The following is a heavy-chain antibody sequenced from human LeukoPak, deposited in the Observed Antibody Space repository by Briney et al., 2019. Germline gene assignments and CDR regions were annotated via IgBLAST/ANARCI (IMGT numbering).Heavy chain of an antibody. V-gene: IGHV1-46*01. J-gene: IGHJ6*03. Sequence: ASVKVSCKASGYTFTGYYMHWVRQAPGQGLEWMGIINPSGGSTSYAQKFQGRVTMTRDTSTSTVYMELSSLRSEDTAVYYCARDLSFRRYYYYMDVWGKGTTVTVSS. CDR1: GYTFTGYY. D-gene: IGHD2/OR15-2a*01. CDR3: ARDLSFRRYYYYMDV. CDR2: INPSGGST.